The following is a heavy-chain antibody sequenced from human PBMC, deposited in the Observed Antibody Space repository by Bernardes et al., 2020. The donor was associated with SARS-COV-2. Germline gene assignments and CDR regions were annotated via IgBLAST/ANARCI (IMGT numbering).Heavy chain of an antibody. J-gene: IGHJ4*02. V-gene: IGHV1-58*02. Sequence: SVKVSCKASGFTFTSSAMQWVRQARGQRLEWIGWIVVGSGNTNYAQKFQERVTITRDKSISTAYLQWSSLKASDTAMYYCARHVTIFGEDYYFDYWGQGTLVTVSS. CDR1: GFTFTSSA. D-gene: IGHD3-3*01. CDR2: IVVGSGNT. CDR3: ARHVTIFGEDYYFDY.